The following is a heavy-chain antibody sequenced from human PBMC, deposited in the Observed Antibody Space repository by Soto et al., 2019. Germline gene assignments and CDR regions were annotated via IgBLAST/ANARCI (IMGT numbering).Heavy chain of an antibody. CDR2: ISSRSSYI. V-gene: IGHV3-21*01. J-gene: IGHJ4*02. CDR3: ARDPVAAPLS. D-gene: IGHD6-19*01. Sequence: PGGARRLSRSGLGVTFRRVSIKRGRQAPGKGLEWVSSISSRSSYIYYADSVKGRFTISRDNAKNSLYLQMNSLRAEDTAVYYCARDPVAAPLSWGQGTLVTVSS. CDR1: GVTFRRVS.